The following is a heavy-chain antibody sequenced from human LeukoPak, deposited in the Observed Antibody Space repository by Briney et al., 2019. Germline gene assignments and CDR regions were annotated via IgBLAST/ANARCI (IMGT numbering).Heavy chain of an antibody. J-gene: IGHJ4*02. CDR1: GGSISSYY. CDR3: ARVRSDYVVFDY. Sequence: SETLSLTCTVSGGSISSYYWSWIRQPPGKGLEWIGYIYYSGSTNYNPSLKSRVTISVDTSKNQFSLKLSSVTAADTAVYYCARVRSDYVVFDYWGQGTLATVSS. D-gene: IGHD4-17*01. CDR2: IYYSGST. V-gene: IGHV4-59*01.